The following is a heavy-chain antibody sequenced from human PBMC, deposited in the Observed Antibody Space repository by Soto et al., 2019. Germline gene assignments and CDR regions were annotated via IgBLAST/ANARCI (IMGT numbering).Heavy chain of an antibody. Sequence: PGESLKISCKGSGYSFTSYWIGWVRQMPGKGLEWMGIIYPGDSDTRYSPSFQGQVTISADKSISTAYLQWSGLKASDTAMYYCARLYYDFWSGYSYYFDYWGQGTLVTVSS. D-gene: IGHD3-3*01. CDR2: IYPGDSDT. CDR3: ARLYYDFWSGYSYYFDY. V-gene: IGHV5-51*01. J-gene: IGHJ4*02. CDR1: GYSFTSYW.